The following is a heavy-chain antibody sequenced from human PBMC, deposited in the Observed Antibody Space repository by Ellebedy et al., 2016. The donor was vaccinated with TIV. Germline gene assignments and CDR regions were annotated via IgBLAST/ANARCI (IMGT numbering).Heavy chain of an antibody. D-gene: IGHD3-3*01. J-gene: IGHJ6*03. CDR3: ARGYDFWSGYYPYYYYYMDV. Sequence: ASVKVSCXASGYTFTSYDINWVRQATGQGLEWMGWMNPNSGNTGYAQKFQGRVTMTRNTSISTAYMELSSLRSEDTAVYYCARGYDFWSGYYPYYYYYMDVWGKGTTVTVSS. CDR2: MNPNSGNT. V-gene: IGHV1-8*01. CDR1: GYTFTSYD.